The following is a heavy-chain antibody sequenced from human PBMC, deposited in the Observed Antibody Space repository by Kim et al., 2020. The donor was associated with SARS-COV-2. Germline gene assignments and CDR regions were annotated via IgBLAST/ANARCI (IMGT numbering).Heavy chain of an antibody. D-gene: IGHD2-15*01. V-gene: IGHV4-39*07. Sequence: SETLSLTCTVSGGSISSTSYYWGWIRQPPGKGLEWIGSIYYSGSTYYNPSLKSRVTISVDTSKNQFSLKLSSVTAADTAVYYCARRVVVIAATLPHRYFDLWGRGTLVTVSS. CDR2: IYYSGST. J-gene: IGHJ2*01. CDR1: GGSISSTSYY. CDR3: ARRVVVIAATLPHRYFDL.